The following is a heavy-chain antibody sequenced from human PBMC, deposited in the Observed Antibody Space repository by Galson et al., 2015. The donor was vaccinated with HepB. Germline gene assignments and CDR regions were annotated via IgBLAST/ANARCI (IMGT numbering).Heavy chain of an antibody. Sequence: SLRLSCAASGFTVSSNYMSWVRQAPGKGLEWVSVIYSGGSTYYADSVKGRFTISRDNSKNTLYLQMNSLRAEDTAVYYCVRESSGWIDYWGQGTLVTVSS. V-gene: IGHV3-66*01. J-gene: IGHJ4*02. CDR1: GFTVSSNY. CDR2: IYSGGST. CDR3: VRESSGWIDY. D-gene: IGHD6-19*01.